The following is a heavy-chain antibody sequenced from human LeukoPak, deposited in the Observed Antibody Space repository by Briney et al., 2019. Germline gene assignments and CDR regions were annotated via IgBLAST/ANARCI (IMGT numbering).Heavy chain of an antibody. D-gene: IGHD2-15*01. CDR1: GYTFTSYD. Sequence: GASVKVSCKASGYTFTSYDINWVRQATGQGLEWMGWMNPNSGNTGYAQKFQGRVTITADKSTSTAYMELSSLRSEDTAVYYCARDCSGGSCYQRRGFDYWGQGTLVTVSS. CDR3: ARDCSGGSCYQRRGFDY. J-gene: IGHJ4*02. V-gene: IGHV1-8*01. CDR2: MNPNSGNT.